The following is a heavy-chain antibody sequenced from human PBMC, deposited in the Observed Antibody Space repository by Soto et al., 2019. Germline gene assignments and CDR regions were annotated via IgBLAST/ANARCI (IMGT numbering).Heavy chain of an antibody. D-gene: IGHD2-2*01. CDR1: GGTFSSYT. V-gene: IGHV1-69*02. J-gene: IGHJ6*02. Sequence: QVQLVQSGAEVKKPGSSVKVSCKASGGTFSSYTISWVRQAPGQGLEGMGRIIPILGIANYAQKFQGRVTITADKSTSTDYMELSSLRSEDTAVYYCARSRDQLLFEVPYYYYGMDVWGQGTTVTVSS. CDR3: ARSRDQLLFEVPYYYYGMDV. CDR2: IIPILGIA.